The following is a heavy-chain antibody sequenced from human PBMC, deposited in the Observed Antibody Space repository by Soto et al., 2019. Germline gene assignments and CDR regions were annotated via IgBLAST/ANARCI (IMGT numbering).Heavy chain of an antibody. J-gene: IGHJ4*02. CDR1: GYIFNSFG. V-gene: IGHV1-18*01. CDR2: ISAYTGNT. Sequence: QVQLVQSGGEVKKPGASVKVSCKASGYIFNSFGISWVRQAPGQGLEWMGWISAYTGNTKYAQNFQGRVTMTTDTSTSTAYMELRSLRSADTAGYYCARRWTTGEIDYWGQGTLVTVSS. D-gene: IGHD4-17*01. CDR3: ARRWTTGEIDY.